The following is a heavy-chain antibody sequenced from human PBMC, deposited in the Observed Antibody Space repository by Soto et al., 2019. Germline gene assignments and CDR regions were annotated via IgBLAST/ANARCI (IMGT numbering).Heavy chain of an antibody. CDR2: IYYSGST. J-gene: IGHJ4*02. D-gene: IGHD2-8*01. V-gene: IGHV4-30-4*01. Sequence: QVQLQESGPGLVKPSQTLTLTCTVSGGSISSGDYYWSWIRQPPGKGLEWIGYIYYSGSTYYNPSLKSRVTISVDTSKNQFSLKLSSVTAADTAVYYCARGGSVMVYAIGIWGQGTLVTVSS. CDR1: GGSISSGDYY. CDR3: ARGGSVMVYAIGI.